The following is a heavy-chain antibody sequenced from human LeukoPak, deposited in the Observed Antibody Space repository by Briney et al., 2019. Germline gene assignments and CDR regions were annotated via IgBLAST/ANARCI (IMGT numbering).Heavy chain of an antibody. CDR2: IYGGADT. V-gene: IGHV3-53*01. CDR1: GLTVSSNH. D-gene: IGHD3-22*01. J-gene: IGHJ4*02. CDR3: AKDGDTSGYPGYFDY. Sequence: PGGSLRLSCAASGLTVSSNHMSWVRQAPGKGLEWISVIYGGADTYYADSVKGRFTISRDNSKNTLYLQMNSLRAEDTAVYSCAKDGDTSGYPGYFDYWGQGTLVTVSS.